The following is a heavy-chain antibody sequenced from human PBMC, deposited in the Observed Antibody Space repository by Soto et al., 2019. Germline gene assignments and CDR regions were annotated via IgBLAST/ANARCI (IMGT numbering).Heavy chain of an antibody. D-gene: IGHD6-19*01. CDR3: ARECPYDESSDSHFDE. CDR1: GDSVSGNSAA. V-gene: IGHV6-1*01. CDR2: TYYRSKWYN. Sequence: SQTLSLPFAISGDSVSGNSAAWNWIRQSPSRGLEWLGRTYYRSKWYNDYAVAVKSRITVTPDTSKNQFSLHLNSVTPEDTAVYYCARECPYDESSDSHFDEWGKGALVPV. J-gene: IGHJ4*02.